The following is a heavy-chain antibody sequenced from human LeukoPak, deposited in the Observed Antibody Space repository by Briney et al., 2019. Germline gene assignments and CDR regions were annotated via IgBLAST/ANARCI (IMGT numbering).Heavy chain of an antibody. J-gene: IGHJ4*02. CDR2: ISSSSSYI. CDR3: ARDPPLPVTTDYFDY. CDR1: GFTFSSYS. D-gene: IGHD4-17*01. Sequence: PGGSLRLSCAASGFTFSSYSMNWVRQAPGKGLEWVSSISSSSSYIYYADSVKGRFTISRDNAKNSLYLQMNSLRAEDTAVYYCARDPPLPVTTDYFDYWDQGTLVTVST. V-gene: IGHV3-21*01.